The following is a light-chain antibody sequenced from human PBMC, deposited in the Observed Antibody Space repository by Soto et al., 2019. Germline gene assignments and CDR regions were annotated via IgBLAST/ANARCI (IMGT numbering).Light chain of an antibody. Sequence: QSVLTQPPSVSAAPGQRVTISCSGSSSNIENNYVSWYQHLPGTAPKLLIYENNNRPSWIPDRFSGSKSGTSATLGITGLQTGDEADYHCGTWDTSLRAVVFGGGTKLTVL. V-gene: IGLV1-51*02. J-gene: IGLJ2*01. CDR1: SSNIENNY. CDR3: GTWDTSLRAVV. CDR2: ENN.